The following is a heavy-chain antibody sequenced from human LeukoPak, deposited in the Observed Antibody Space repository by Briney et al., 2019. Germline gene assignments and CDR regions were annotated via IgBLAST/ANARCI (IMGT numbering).Heavy chain of an antibody. CDR2: IYYSGST. Sequence: SETLSLTCTVSGGSISSGGYYWSWIRQHPGKGLEWIGYIYYSGSTYYNPSLKSRVTISVDTSKNQFSLKLSSVTAADTAVYYCARGPSLWLLAGRPRWFDPWGQGTLVTVSS. J-gene: IGHJ5*02. CDR3: ARGPSLWLLAGRPRWFDP. D-gene: IGHD5-18*01. V-gene: IGHV4-31*03. CDR1: GGSISSGGYY.